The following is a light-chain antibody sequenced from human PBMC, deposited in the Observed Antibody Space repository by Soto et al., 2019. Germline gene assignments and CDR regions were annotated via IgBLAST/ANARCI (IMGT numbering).Light chain of an antibody. CDR1: KLGDEY. J-gene: IGLJ2*01. CDR2: QDV. Sequence: SYELTQPPSLSVSPGQTASITCSGDKLGDEYASWFQQRPGQSPILVIHQDVKRPSGIPERFSGSNSGNTATLTISGTQAMDAADCYCQAWDNGTHVVFGGGTKLTVL. CDR3: QAWDNGTHVV. V-gene: IGLV3-1*01.